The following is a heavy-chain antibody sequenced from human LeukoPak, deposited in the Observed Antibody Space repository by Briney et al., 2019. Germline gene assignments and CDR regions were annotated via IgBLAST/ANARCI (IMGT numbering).Heavy chain of an antibody. J-gene: IGHJ6*02. V-gene: IGHV3-30*04. CDR2: ISYDGSNK. D-gene: IGHD6-19*01. CDR1: GFTFSSYA. CDR3: SREPYSSGWYFSFGYYYGMDV. Sequence: GSLRLSCAASGFTFSSYAMHWVRQAPGKGLEWVAVISYDGSNKYFADSVKGRFTISRDNSKNTLYLQMNSRRAEDTAVCYCSREPYSSGWYFSFGYYYGMDVWGQGTTVTVSS.